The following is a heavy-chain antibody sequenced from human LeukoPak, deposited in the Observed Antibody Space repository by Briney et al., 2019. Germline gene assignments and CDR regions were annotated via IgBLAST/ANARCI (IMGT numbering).Heavy chain of an antibody. CDR1: GASISDYY. Sequence: PSETLSLTCTVSGASISDYYWNWIRQPPGKGLEWIGYIYYSGSTNYNPSLKSRVTISVDTSKNQFSLKLSSVTAADTAVYYCARAKAAAGIDYFDYGGQGTLVTVS. D-gene: IGHD6-13*01. CDR2: IYYSGST. CDR3: ARAKAAAGIDYFDY. J-gene: IGHJ4*02. V-gene: IGHV4-59*13.